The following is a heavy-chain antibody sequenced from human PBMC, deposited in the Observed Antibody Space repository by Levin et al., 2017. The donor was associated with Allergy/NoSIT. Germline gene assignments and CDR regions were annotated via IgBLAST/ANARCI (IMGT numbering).Heavy chain of an antibody. V-gene: IGHV3-23*01. Sequence: LSLTCAASGFTLSDFVMSWVRQAPGKGLYWVSSVSGSGYTTYYADSVKGRFTISRDNSKNTVHLQLNSLTAEATSLYFCAKHGGSRYCSGGACYRAPVDYWGQGALVTVSS. CDR1: GFTLSDFV. D-gene: IGHD2-15*01. J-gene: IGHJ4*02. CDR2: VSGSGYTT. CDR3: AKHGGSRYCSGGACYRAPVDY.